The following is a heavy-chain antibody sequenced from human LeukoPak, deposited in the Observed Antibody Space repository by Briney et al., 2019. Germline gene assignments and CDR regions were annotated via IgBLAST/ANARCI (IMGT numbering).Heavy chain of an antibody. CDR3: AKLETTVTTKPQDY. CDR2: IRSDGSNE. J-gene: IGHJ4*02. CDR1: GFTFSTCA. D-gene: IGHD4-17*01. Sequence: GGSLRLSCAAPGFTFSTCAMHWVRQAPGKGLEWVSAIRSDGSNEWYVDSVKGRFTISRDNSKNTLFLQMSSLRTEDTAVYYCAKLETTVTTKPQDYWGQGTLVTVSS. V-gene: IGHV3-30*02.